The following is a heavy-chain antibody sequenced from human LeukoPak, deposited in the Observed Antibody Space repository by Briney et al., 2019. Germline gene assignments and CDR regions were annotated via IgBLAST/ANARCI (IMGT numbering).Heavy chain of an antibody. CDR3: AKGTYDSTPFDY. Sequence: GGSLRLSCAASGITFSTYAMTWVRQAPGKGLEWVSTINDSNDNTYSADSVKGRFTISRDNSKNTLYLQMNNLRAEDTAVYYCAKGTYDSTPFDYWGQGTLVTVSS. V-gene: IGHV3-23*01. J-gene: IGHJ4*02. CDR1: GITFSTYA. CDR2: INDSNDNT. D-gene: IGHD3-16*01.